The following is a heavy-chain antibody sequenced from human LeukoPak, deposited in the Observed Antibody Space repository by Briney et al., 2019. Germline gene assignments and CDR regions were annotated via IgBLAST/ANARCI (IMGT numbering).Heavy chain of an antibody. V-gene: IGHV3-48*03. D-gene: IGHD6-13*01. J-gene: IGHJ4*02. Sequence: PGGSLRLSCAASGFTFSSYDMNWVRQAPGKGLEWVSYISSSGSSIYYADSVKGRFTISRDNAKNSLYLQMNSLRAEDTAVYYCARAGSSRYVLVNYWGQGTLVTVSS. CDR3: ARAGSSRYVLVNY. CDR1: GFTFSSYD. CDR2: ISSSGSSI.